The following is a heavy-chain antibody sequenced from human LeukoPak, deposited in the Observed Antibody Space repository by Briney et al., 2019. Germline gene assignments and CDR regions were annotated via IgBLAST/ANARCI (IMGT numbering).Heavy chain of an antibody. Sequence: GGSLRLSCAASGFTFSSYAMTWVRQAPGKGLEWVSTINGRADSTYYADSVKGRFTISRDNSKDTLYLQVSSLRAGDTAVYYCAKLQYFDFWSAPGNWGQGTLVIVSS. D-gene: IGHD3-3*01. V-gene: IGHV3-23*01. CDR1: GFTFSSYA. J-gene: IGHJ4*02. CDR3: AKLQYFDFWSAPGN. CDR2: INGRADST.